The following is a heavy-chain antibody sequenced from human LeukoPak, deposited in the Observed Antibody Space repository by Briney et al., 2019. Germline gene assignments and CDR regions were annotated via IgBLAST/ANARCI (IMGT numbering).Heavy chain of an antibody. CDR1: GGSISSSNW. CDR3: ARDLPWLLPVYYGMDV. D-gene: IGHD3-22*01. Sequence: SETLSLTCAVSGGSISSSNWWSWVRQPPGKGLEWIGEIYHSGSTNYNPSLKSRVTISVDKSKNQFSLKLSSVTAADTAVYYCARDLPWLLPVYYGMDVWGQGTTVTVSS. CDR2: IYHSGST. J-gene: IGHJ6*02. V-gene: IGHV4-4*02.